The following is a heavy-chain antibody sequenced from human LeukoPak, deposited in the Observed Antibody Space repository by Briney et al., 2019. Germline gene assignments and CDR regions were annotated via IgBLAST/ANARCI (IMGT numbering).Heavy chain of an antibody. V-gene: IGHV4-4*07. CDR1: GGSISSYY. CDR3: ARGASDVLLWFGESHYYYMDV. D-gene: IGHD3-10*01. Sequence: SETLSLTCTVSGGSISSYYWSWIRQPAGKGLEWIGRIYTSGSTNYNPSLKSRVTMSVDTSKNQFSLKLSSVTAADTAVYYCARGASDVLLWFGESHYYYMDVWGKGTTVTVSS. CDR2: IYTSGST. J-gene: IGHJ6*03.